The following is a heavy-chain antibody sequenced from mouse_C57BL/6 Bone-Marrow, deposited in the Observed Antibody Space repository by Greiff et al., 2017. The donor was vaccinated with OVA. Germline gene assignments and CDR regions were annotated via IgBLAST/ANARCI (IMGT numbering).Heavy chain of an antibody. CDR2: IYPGSGNT. J-gene: IGHJ3*01. CDR3: ARWFYDYDAFAY. D-gene: IGHD2-4*01. V-gene: IGHV1-76*01. Sequence: QVHVKQSGAELVRPGASVKLSCKASGYTFTDYYINWVKQRPGQGLEWIARIYPGSGNTYYNEKFKGKATLTAEKSSSTAYMQLSSLTSEDSAVYFCARWFYDYDAFAYWGQGTLVTVSA. CDR1: GYTFTDYY.